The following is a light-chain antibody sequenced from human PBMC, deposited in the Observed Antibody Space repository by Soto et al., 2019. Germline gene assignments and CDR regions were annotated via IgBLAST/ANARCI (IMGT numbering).Light chain of an antibody. Sequence: QSVLTQPPSASGSPGQSVTISCTGTSSDVGAYKYVSWYQQYPGKAPKLMIYEVSKRHSGVPDRFSGSKSGNTASLTVSGIQAEDEADYYCTSYVGSNIWVFGGGTKLTVL. J-gene: IGLJ3*02. CDR2: EVS. V-gene: IGLV2-8*01. CDR3: TSYVGSNIWV. CDR1: SSDVGAYKY.